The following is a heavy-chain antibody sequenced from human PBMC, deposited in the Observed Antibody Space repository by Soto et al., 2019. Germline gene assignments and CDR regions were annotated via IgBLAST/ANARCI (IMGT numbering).Heavy chain of an antibody. Sequence: GGSLRLSCAASGFTFSSYAMSWVRQAPGKGLEWVSAISGSGGSTYYADSVKGRFTISRDNSKNTLYLQMNSLRAEDTAVYYCAKVSGFGYFGGGMDVWGQGTTVTVSS. CDR3: AKVSGFGYFGGGMDV. CDR1: GFTFSSYA. CDR2: ISGSGGST. V-gene: IGHV3-23*01. D-gene: IGHD3-10*01. J-gene: IGHJ6*02.